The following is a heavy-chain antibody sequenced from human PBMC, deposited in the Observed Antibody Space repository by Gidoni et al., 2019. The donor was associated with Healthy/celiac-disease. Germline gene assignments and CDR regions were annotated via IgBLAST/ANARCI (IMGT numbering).Heavy chain of an antibody. V-gene: IGHV1-69*01. CDR3: ARQRNRGTARYIWGIWDY. Sequence: MGGIIPIFGTANYAQKFQGRVTITADESTSTAYMELSSLRSEDTAVYYCARQRNRGTARYIWGIWDYWGQGTLVTVSS. CDR2: IIPIFGTA. J-gene: IGHJ4*02. D-gene: IGHD3-16*01.